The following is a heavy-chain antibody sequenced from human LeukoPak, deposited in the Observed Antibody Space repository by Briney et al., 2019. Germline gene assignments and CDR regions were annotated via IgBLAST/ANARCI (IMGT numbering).Heavy chain of an antibody. J-gene: IGHJ6*02. V-gene: IGHV1-18*01. CDR3: ARDRAGVVIYDWRAYYYYYGMDV. Sequence: ASVKVSCKASGYTLTSYGISWVRQAPGQGLEWMGWTSAYNGNTNYAQKLQGRVTMTTDTSTSTAYMELRSLRSDDAAVYYCARDRAGVVIYDWRAYYYYYGMDVWGQGTTVTVSS. CDR2: TSAYNGNT. CDR1: GYTLTSYG. D-gene: IGHD3-3*01.